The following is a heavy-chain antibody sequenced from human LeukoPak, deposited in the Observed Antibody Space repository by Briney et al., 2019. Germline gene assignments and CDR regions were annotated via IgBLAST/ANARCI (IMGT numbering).Heavy chain of an antibody. CDR3: AREDGYYFDY. V-gene: IGHV3-30*04. J-gene: IGHJ4*02. CDR2: ISYDGSNK. D-gene: IGHD5-24*01. CDR1: GFTFSSYA. Sequence: GRSLRLSCAASGFTFSSYAMHWVRQAPGKGLEWVAVISYDGSNKYYADSVKGRFTISRDNSKSTLYLQMNSLRAEDTAVYYCAREDGYYFDYWGQGTLVTVSS.